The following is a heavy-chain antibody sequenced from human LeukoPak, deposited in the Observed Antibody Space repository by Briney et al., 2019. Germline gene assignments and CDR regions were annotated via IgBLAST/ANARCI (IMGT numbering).Heavy chain of an antibody. CDR3: AKVLYSVNNFNMIFDK. CDR1: GFTFSSYA. Sequence: GGSLRLSCAASGFTFSSYAMNWVRQTPGGGLQWVATVGGSDDTTYYTDSVRGRFAISRDNFKNTVSLQMNSLRVEDTAVYYCAKVLYSVNNFNMIFDKWGQGTLVTVAS. D-gene: IGHD1-1*01. V-gene: IGHV3-23*01. J-gene: IGHJ4*02. CDR2: VGGSDDTT.